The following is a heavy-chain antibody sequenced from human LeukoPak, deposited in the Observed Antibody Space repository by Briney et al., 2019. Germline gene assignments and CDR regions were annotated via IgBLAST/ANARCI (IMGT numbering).Heavy chain of an antibody. CDR1: GFTFNTYS. Sequence: GGSLRLSCAASGFTFNTYSMNWVRQAPGKGLEWVSSISVSGSYIYYADSVKGRFTISRDNAKNSLYLQMNSLRAEDTAVYYCARYAPLGAFDIWGQGTMVTVSS. CDR3: ARYAPLGAFDI. J-gene: IGHJ3*02. CDR2: ISVSGSYI. V-gene: IGHV3-21*01.